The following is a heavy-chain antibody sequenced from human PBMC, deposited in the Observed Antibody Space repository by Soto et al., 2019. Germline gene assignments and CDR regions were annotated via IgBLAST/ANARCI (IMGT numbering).Heavy chain of an antibody. V-gene: IGHV4-59*08. CDR1: AGSISTYY. Sequence: SETLSLTCTVSAGSISTYYWSWIRQPPGKGLEWIGYIYYSGSTNYNPSLKSRATMSVDTTRNQFSLRLSSVTAADTAVYYCARPYCSGGSCYRGALDIWGQGTMVTVS. D-gene: IGHD2-15*01. CDR2: IYYSGST. J-gene: IGHJ3*02. CDR3: ARPYCSGGSCYRGALDI.